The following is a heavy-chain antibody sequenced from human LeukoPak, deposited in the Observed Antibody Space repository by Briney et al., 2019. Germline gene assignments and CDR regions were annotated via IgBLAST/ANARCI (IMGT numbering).Heavy chain of an antibody. CDR2: IRYDGSNK. J-gene: IGHJ4*02. D-gene: IGHD2-2*01. Sequence: GGSLRLSCAASGFTFSSYGMHWVRQAPGKGLEWVAFIRYDGSNKYYADSVKGRFTISRDNSKNTLYLQMNSLRAEDTAVYYCASNPSIVVVPAAPYYFDYWGQGTLVTVSS. V-gene: IGHV3-30*02. CDR3: ASNPSIVVVPAAPYYFDY. CDR1: GFTFSSYG.